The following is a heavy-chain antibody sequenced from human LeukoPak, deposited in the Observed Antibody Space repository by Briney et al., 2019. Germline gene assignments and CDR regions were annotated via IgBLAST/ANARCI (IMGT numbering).Heavy chain of an antibody. D-gene: IGHD3-22*01. V-gene: IGHV5-51*01. Sequence: GESLKISCKASVFSFSNYWIAWVRQMPGEGLEWMGSIYPGDSQTIYSPSFQGQVTISVDWSTSTVYLQWSTLKASDTAMYYCARPLTYYYDSSGYGYGYWGQGTLVTVSS. J-gene: IGHJ4*02. CDR2: IYPGDSQT. CDR1: VFSFSNYW. CDR3: ARPLTYYYDSSGYGYGY.